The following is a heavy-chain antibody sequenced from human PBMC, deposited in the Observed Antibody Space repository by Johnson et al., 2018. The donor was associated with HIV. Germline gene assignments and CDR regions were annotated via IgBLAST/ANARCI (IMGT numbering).Heavy chain of an antibody. D-gene: IGHD5-12*01. CDR2: ISSSGSTI. CDR1: GFTFSSYE. Sequence: VQLVESGGGLVQRGGSLRLSCAASGFTFSSYEMNWVRQAPGKGLEWVSYISSSGSTIYYADSVKGRFTISRDHAKNSLYLQMNSLRAEDTAVYYCARAFPPSGYDFRGRSYAFDIWGQGTMVTVSS. CDR3: ARAFPPSGYDFRGRSYAFDI. J-gene: IGHJ3*02. V-gene: IGHV3-48*03.